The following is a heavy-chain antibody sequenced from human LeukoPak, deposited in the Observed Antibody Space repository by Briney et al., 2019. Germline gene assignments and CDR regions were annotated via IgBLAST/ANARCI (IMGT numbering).Heavy chain of an antibody. J-gene: IGHJ4*02. CDR1: GYTFTSYG. D-gene: IGHD2-15*01. CDR3: ARDVTPSGFDY. CDR2: ISAYNGNT. V-gene: IGHV1-18*01. Sequence: ASVKVSCKASGYTFTSYGISWGRQAPGQGLEWMGWISAYNGNTNYAQKLQCRVTMTTDTSTSTAYLELRSLRSDETAVYYCARDVTPSGFDYWGQGTLVTVSS.